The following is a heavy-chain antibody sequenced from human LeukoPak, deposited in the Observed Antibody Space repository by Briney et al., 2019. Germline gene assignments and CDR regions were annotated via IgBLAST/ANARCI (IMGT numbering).Heavy chain of an antibody. CDR3: ARGRRNWNYLSGI. V-gene: IGHV3-21*01. CDR2: ISSSGSYI. CDR1: GFTFSSYS. Sequence: GGSLRLSCAASGFTFSSYSMNWVRQAPGKGLEWVSSISSSGSYIYYADSVKGRFTISRDNAKNSLYLQMNSLRAEDTAVYYCARGRRNWNYLSGIWGQGTMVTVSS. J-gene: IGHJ3*02. D-gene: IGHD1-7*01.